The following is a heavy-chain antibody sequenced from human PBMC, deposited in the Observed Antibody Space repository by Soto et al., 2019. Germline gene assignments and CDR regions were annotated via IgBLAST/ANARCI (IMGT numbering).Heavy chain of an antibody. V-gene: IGHV4-59*08. CDR3: ARHIIAAADTKKKYYYYYMDV. D-gene: IGHD6-13*01. CDR2: IYYSGST. J-gene: IGHJ6*03. Sequence: SETLSLTCTVSGGSISSYYWSWIRQPPGKGLEWIGYIYYSGSTNYNPSLKSRVTISVDTSKNQFSLKLSSVTAADTAVYYCARHIIAAADTKKKYYYYYMDVWGKGTTVTVSS. CDR1: GGSISSYY.